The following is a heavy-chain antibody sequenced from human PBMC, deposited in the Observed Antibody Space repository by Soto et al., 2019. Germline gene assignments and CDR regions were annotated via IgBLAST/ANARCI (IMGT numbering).Heavy chain of an antibody. CDR1: GFSLRNARMG. CDR2: ILSSDEK. CDR3: ARMLAVNYYYYYVDV. Sequence: QVTLKESGPVLVKPTETLTLTCTVSGFSLRNARMGVSWIRQHPGKALEWLAHILSSDEKSYNTSLKGRVTLSQDTSKSQVVLTMTYVDPVDTDTYFCARMLAVNYYYYYVDVWGEGTTVTVSS. J-gene: IGHJ6*03. D-gene: IGHD3-22*01. V-gene: IGHV2-26*01.